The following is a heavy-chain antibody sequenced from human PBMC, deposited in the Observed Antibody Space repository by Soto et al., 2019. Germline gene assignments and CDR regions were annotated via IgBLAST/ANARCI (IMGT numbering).Heavy chain of an antibody. CDR3: ARLLRISPYIAAPGSHDY. V-gene: IGHV4-34*01. D-gene: IGHD6-6*01. J-gene: IGHJ4*02. CDR2: INHSGST. CDR1: GGSFSGYY. Sequence: SETLSLTCAVYGGSFSGYYWSWIRQPPGKGLEWIGEINHSGSTNYNPSLKSRVTISVDTSKNQFSLKLSSVTAADTAVYYCARLLRISPYIAAPGSHDYWGQGTLVTVSS.